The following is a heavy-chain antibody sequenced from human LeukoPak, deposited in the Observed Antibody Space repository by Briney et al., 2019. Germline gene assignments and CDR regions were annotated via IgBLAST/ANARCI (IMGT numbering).Heavy chain of an antibody. J-gene: IGHJ4*02. CDR2: ISYDGSNK. CDR3: ARVRYSNNYYFDY. V-gene: IGHV3-30-3*01. D-gene: IGHD4-11*01. CDR1: GFTFSSYA. Sequence: PGRSLRLSCAASGFTFSSYAMHWVRQAPGKGLEWVAVISYDGSNKYYADSVKGRFTISRDNSKNTLYLQMNSLRAEDTAVYYCARVRYSNNYYFDYWGQGTLVTVSS.